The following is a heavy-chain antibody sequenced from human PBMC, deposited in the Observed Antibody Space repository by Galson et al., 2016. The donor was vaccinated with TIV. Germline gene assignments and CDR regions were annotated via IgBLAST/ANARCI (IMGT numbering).Heavy chain of an antibody. CDR3: ARDTPSLLAAATMDY. Sequence: SVKVSCKASGYIFNNFGVSWVRQAPGQSLEWMAWISVYNGNTNYAQSLQGRVTLTTDTSTSTAYMELRSLRSDDTAVYYCARDTPSLLAAATMDYWGQGTLVTVSS. V-gene: IGHV1-18*01. CDR2: ISVYNGNT. D-gene: IGHD6-25*01. J-gene: IGHJ4*02. CDR1: GYIFNNFG.